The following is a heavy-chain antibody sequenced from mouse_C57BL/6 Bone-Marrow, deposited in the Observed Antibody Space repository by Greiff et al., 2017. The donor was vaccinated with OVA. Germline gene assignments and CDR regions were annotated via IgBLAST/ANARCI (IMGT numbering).Heavy chain of an antibody. CDR3: ARWRDGYDWYFDV. D-gene: IGHD2-2*01. CDR1: GYTFTDYY. V-gene: IGHV1-26*01. J-gene: IGHJ1*03. Sequence: VQLQQSGPELVKPGASVKISCKASGYTFTDYYMNWVKQSHGKSLEWIGDINPNNGGTSYNQKFKGKATLTVDKSSSTAYMELRSLTSEDSAVYYCARWRDGYDWYFDVWGTGTTVTVSS. CDR2: INPNNGGT.